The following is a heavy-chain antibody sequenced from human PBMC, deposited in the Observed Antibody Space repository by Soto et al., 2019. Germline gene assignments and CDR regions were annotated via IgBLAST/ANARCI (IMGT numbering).Heavy chain of an antibody. J-gene: IGHJ6*03. Sequence: GGSLRLSCAASGFTFSSYAMSWVRQAPGKGLEWVSAISGSGGSTYYADSVKGRFTISRDNSKNTLYLQRNSLRAEDTAVYYCAKSPYCSSTSCPLYMDVWGKGTTVTVSS. D-gene: IGHD2-2*01. CDR2: ISGSGGST. CDR3: AKSPYCSSTSCPLYMDV. CDR1: GFTFSSYA. V-gene: IGHV3-23*01.